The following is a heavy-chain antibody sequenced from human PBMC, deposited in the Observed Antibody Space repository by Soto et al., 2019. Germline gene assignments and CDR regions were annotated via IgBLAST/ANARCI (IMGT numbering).Heavy chain of an antibody. D-gene: IGHD6-13*01. Sequence: SETLSLTCAVYGGSFSGYYWSWIRQPPGKGLEWIGEINHSGSTNYNPSLKSRVTISVDTSKNQFSLKLSSVTAADTAVYYCARRYSSSWYGLYYGMDVWGQGTTVTVSS. CDR2: INHSGST. CDR1: GGSFSGYY. CDR3: ARRYSSSWYGLYYGMDV. V-gene: IGHV4-34*01. J-gene: IGHJ6*02.